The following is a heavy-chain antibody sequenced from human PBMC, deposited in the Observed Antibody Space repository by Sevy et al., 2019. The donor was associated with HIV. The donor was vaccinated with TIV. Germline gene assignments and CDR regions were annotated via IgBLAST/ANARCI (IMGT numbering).Heavy chain of an antibody. J-gene: IGHJ4*02. CDR1: GFTFQTFG. D-gene: IGHD6-13*01. V-gene: IGHV3-30*18. Sequence: GGSLRLSCTASGFTFQTFGMHWVRQVPGKGLEWVALISYDGDSKNYADSVKGRFTISRDNSKNTVYLHMNSLRSEDTAVYYCAKESVSWYLDFWGQGTLVTVSS. CDR3: AKESVSWYLDF. CDR2: ISYDGDSK.